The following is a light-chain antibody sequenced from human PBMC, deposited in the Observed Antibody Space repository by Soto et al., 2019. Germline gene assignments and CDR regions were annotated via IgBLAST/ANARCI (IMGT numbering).Light chain of an antibody. CDR3: SSYAGSNRGV. J-gene: IGLJ2*01. CDR2: EVS. V-gene: IGLV2-8*01. Sequence: QSVLTQPPSASGSPGQSVTISCTGTSSDVGGYNYVSWYQQHPGKAPKLMIYEVSKRPSGVPDRFSGSKSGNTASLTVSGLQAEDEADSYCSSYAGSNRGVFGGGTKLTVL. CDR1: SSDVGGYNY.